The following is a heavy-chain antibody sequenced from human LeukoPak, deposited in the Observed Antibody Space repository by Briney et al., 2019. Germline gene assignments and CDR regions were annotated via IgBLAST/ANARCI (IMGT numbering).Heavy chain of an antibody. CDR1: GFTFSSYA. CDR2: ISGSGGST. V-gene: IGHV3-23*01. CDR3: AKDRGGITIFGVVIR. D-gene: IGHD3-3*01. Sequence: PGGSLRLSRAASGFTFSSYAMSWVRQAPGKGLEWVSAISGSGGSTYYADSVKGRFTISRDNSKNTLYLRMNSLRAEDTAVYYCAKDRGGITIFGVVIRWGQGTLVTVSS. J-gene: IGHJ4*02.